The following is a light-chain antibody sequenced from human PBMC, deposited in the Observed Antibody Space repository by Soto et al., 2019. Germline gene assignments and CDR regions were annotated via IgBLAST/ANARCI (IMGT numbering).Light chain of an antibody. Sequence: EIVLTQSPGTLSLSPGEGATLSCRASQSVSSNLAWYQQKPGQAPRLLIYGASTRATGIPARFSGSGSGTEFTLTISSLQSEDFAVYYCQQYNNWPPGWTFGQGTKVDIK. J-gene: IGKJ1*01. CDR3: QQYNNWPPGWT. V-gene: IGKV3-15*01. CDR1: QSVSSN. CDR2: GAS.